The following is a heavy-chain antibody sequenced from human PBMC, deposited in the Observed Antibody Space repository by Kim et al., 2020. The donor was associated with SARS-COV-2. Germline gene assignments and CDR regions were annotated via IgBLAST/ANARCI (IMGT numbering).Heavy chain of an antibody. CDR2: ISYDGSNK. CDR1: GFTFSSYA. Sequence: GGSLRLSCAASGFTFSSYAMHWVRQAPGKGLEWVAVISYDGSNKYYADSVKGRFTISRDNSKNTLYLQMNSLRAEDTAVYYCARGLSGYSSGWTDYYYYYGMDVWGQGTTVTVSS. D-gene: IGHD6-19*01. V-gene: IGHV3-30*04. CDR3: ARGLSGYSSGWTDYYYYYGMDV. J-gene: IGHJ6*02.